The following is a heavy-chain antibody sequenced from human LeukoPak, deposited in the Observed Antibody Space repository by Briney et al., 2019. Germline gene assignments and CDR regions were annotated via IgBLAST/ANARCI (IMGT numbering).Heavy chain of an antibody. D-gene: IGHD2-15*01. CDR3: ARVRGYCSGGSCYPYYYYYYYMDV. V-gene: IGHV4-34*01. CDR2: INHSGST. J-gene: IGHJ6*03. Sequence: NPSETLSLTCAVYGGSFSGYYWSWIRQPPGKGLEWIGEINHSGSTNYNPSLKSRVTISVDTSKNQFSLKLSSVTAADTAVYYCARVRGYCSGGSCYPYYYYYYYMDVWGKGTTVTVSS. CDR1: GGSFSGYY.